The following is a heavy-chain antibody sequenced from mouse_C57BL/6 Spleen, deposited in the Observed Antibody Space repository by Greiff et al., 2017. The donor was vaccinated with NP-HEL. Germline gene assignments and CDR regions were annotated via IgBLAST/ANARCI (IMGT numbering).Heavy chain of an antibody. J-gene: IGHJ4*01. D-gene: IGHD1-1*01. CDR1: GYTFTSYW. V-gene: IGHV1-69*01. CDR3: ARWNYGSSYTYAMDY. CDR2: IDPSDSYT. Sequence: QVQLQQPGAELVMPGASVKLSCKASGYTFTSYWMHWVKQRPGQGLEWIGEIDPSDSYTNYYQKFKGKSTLTVDKSSSTAYMQLSSLTSEDSAVYYCARWNYGSSYTYAMDYWGQGTSVTVSS.